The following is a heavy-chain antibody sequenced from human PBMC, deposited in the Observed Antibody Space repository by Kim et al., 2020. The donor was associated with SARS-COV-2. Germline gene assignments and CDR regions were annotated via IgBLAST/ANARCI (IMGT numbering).Heavy chain of an antibody. D-gene: IGHD6-19*01. J-gene: IGHJ6*01. CDR1: GFTFSSYS. CDR2: ISYDRSNI. Sequence: GGSLRLSCAASGFTFSSYSMNWVRQAPGKGLEWVSYISYDRSNIYYADSVKGRFTISRNNSKNTLYLQMNSLRAEDTAVYYCAKEEGRGYSSGWTYDYSGMDGWWRQSTLTAAS. CDR3: AKEEGRGYSSGWTYDYSGMDG. V-gene: IGHV3-30*18.